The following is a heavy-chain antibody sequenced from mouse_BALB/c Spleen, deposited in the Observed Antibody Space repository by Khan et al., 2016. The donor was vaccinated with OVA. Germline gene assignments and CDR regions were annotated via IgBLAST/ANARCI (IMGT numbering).Heavy chain of an antibody. Sequence: VQLKQSGGDLVKPGGSLKLSCAASGFTFSTYGMSWVRQTPDKRLEWVAAISSGGSYTYYPDSVKGRFTISRDNAKNTLYLQMSSLKSEDTAMYYCTSLAYYYNSEGFAYWGQGTLVTVSA. CDR3: TSLAYYYNSEGFAY. V-gene: IGHV5-6*01. D-gene: IGHD1-1*01. CDR1: GFTFSTYG. J-gene: IGHJ3*01. CDR2: ISSGGSYT.